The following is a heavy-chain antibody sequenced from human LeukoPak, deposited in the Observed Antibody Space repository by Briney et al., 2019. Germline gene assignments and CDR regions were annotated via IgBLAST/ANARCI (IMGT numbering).Heavy chain of an antibody. CDR3: AKGDDYGDQGIPY. V-gene: IGHV3-23*01. D-gene: IGHD4-17*01. Sequence: GGSLRLSCPACGFTFSSYATSWVRQAPGKGLEWISAISGSGGSTYYADSVKGRFTISRDSSKNTLYLQMNSLRAEDTAVYYCAKGDDYGDQGIPYGGQRTLVTVSS. CDR2: ISGSGGST. CDR1: GFTFSSYA. J-gene: IGHJ4*02.